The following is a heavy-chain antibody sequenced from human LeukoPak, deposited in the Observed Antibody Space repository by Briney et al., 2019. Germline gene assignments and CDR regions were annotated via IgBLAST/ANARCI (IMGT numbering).Heavy chain of an antibody. J-gene: IGHJ2*01. D-gene: IGHD1-26*01. CDR3: ARERSGSYYRWYFDL. Sequence: SETLSLTCTVSGGSISNYFWNWIRQSPGKRLEWIGFVYNGGSTNYNPSLKSRVTMSVDTSKNQFSLKMSYVTAADTAMYYCARERSGSYYRWYFDLWGRGTLVTVSS. CDR1: GGSISNYF. V-gene: IGHV4-59*01. CDR2: VYNGGST.